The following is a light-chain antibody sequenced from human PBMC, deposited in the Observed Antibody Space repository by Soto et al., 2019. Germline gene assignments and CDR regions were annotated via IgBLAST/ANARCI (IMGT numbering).Light chain of an antibody. V-gene: IGLV2-14*01. CDR1: SSDVGGYHY. J-gene: IGLJ2*01. Sequence: QSALTQPASVSGSPGQSITISCTGTSSDVGGYHYVSWYQQHPGKAPKLMIYDVSNRPSGVSNRFSGSKSGNTASLTISGLQAEDEGDYYCSSYTSSSTLVFGRGTKLTVL. CDR2: DVS. CDR3: SSYTSSSTLV.